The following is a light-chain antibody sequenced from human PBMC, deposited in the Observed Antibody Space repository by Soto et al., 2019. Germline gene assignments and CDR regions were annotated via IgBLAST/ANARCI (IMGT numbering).Light chain of an antibody. CDR3: SDWDDSLSGRV. J-gene: IGLJ3*02. CDR1: NSNIGSNY. CDR2: TDS. V-gene: IGLV1-47*02. Sequence: QSVLTQPPSASGTPGQRVTISCSGSNSNIGSNYVFWYHQLLGTAPKLLLYTDSHRPSGVPDRFSCSKSASSASLAISGLPYEDEADYYYSDWDDSLSGRVFGGGTKLTVL.